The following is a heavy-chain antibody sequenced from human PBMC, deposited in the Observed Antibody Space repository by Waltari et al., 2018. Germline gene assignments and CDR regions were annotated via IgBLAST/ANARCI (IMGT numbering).Heavy chain of an antibody. J-gene: IGHJ4*02. V-gene: IGHV4-59*08. Sequence: SFVNVIGQCQGKGLEGIGYTHQSGGTKCTPSLKSRVSMSVDTSRSQFSLGLTSVTAADTAVYYCARWDSSGRYYADWGQGTPVIVSS. CDR1: SF. CDR2: THQSGGT. D-gene: IGHD6-19*01. CDR3: ARWDSSGRYYAD.